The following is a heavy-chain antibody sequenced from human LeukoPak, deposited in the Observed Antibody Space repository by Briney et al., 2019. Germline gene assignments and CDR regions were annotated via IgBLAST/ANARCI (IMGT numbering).Heavy chain of an antibody. J-gene: IGHJ5*02. D-gene: IGHD2-15*01. CDR2: IYYSGST. Sequence: SETLSLTCTVSGGSISSSSYYWGWIRQPPGKGLEWIGSIYYSGSTYYNPSLTSRVTISVDTSKNQFSLKLSSVTAADTAVYYCARAAVVVVAATHNWFDPWGQGTLVTVSS. V-gene: IGHV4-39*01. CDR3: ARAAVVVVAATHNWFDP. CDR1: GGSISSSSYY.